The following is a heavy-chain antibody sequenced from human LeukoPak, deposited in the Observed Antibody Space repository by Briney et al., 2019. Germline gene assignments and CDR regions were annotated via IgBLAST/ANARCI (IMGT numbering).Heavy chain of an antibody. Sequence: TPSETLSLTCTVSGGSISSYYWSWIRQPAGKGLEWIGRIYTSGSTNYNPSLKSRVTMSVDTSKNQFSLKLSSVTAADTAVYCCARGVLLWFGELLNYYYYYMDVWGKGTTVTISS. J-gene: IGHJ6*03. D-gene: IGHD3-10*01. CDR2: IYTSGST. CDR1: GGSISSYY. V-gene: IGHV4-4*07. CDR3: ARGVLLWFGELLNYYYYYMDV.